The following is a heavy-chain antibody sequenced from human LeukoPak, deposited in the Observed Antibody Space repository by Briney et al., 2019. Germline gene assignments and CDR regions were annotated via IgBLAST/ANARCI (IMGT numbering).Heavy chain of an antibody. CDR1: GGSISSYY. V-gene: IGHV4-59*12. J-gene: IGHJ3*02. Sequence: SETLSLTCTVSGGSISSYYWSWIRQPPGKGLEWIGYIYYSGSTNYSPSLKSRVTISGDTSKNQLSLKLNSVTAADTAVYYCARALGAFDIWGQGTMVTVS. CDR2: IYYSGST. CDR3: ARALGAFDI.